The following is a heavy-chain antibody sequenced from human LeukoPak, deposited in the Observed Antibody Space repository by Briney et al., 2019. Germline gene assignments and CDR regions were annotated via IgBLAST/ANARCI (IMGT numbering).Heavy chain of an antibody. CDR2: ISASAAMT. V-gene: IGHV3-23*01. CDR3: AKDRSIGTYYTFDH. Sequence: PGGSLRLSCAASGFTFSSYSMNWVRQAPGKGLEWVSSISASAAMTYYADSVKGRFTVSRDNSNNRLYLHMSGLTAADTAVYYCAKDRSIGTYYTFDHWGQGSLVTVSS. CDR1: GFTFSSYS. D-gene: IGHD1-26*01. J-gene: IGHJ4*02.